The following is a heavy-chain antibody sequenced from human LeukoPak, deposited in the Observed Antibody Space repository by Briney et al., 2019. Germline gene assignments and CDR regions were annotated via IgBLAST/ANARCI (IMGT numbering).Heavy chain of an antibody. CDR2: ISGIGGSK. D-gene: IGHD6-19*01. CDR3: GCAPGIAVAYYYYGMDV. CDR1: GFTFSSYA. V-gene: IGHV3-23*01. J-gene: IGHJ6*02. Sequence: PGGSLRLSCAASGFTFSSYAMSWVRQAPGKGLEWVSAISGIGGSKYSADSVKGRFTISRDNSKNTLYLQMNSLRAENTAVYYCGCAPGIAVAYYYYGMDVWGQGTTVTVSS.